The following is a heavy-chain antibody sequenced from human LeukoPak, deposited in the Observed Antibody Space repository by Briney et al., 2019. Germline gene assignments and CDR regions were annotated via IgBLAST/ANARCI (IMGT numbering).Heavy chain of an antibody. J-gene: IGHJ4*02. CDR1: GYTFTGYH. CDR3: ARDYCSSTSCLFDY. D-gene: IGHD2-2*01. CDR2: INPNSGDT. V-gene: IGHV1-2*06. Sequence: PGASVKVSCKASGYTFTGYHMHWVRRAPGQGLEWMGRINPNSGDTNYAQKFQGRVTMTRDTSISTAYMELSRLRSDDTAAYYCARDYCSSTSCLFDYWGQGTLVTVSS.